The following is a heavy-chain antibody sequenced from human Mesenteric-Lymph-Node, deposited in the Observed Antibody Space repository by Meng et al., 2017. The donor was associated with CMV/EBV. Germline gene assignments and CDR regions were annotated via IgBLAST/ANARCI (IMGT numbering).Heavy chain of an antibody. CDR2: ISISDST. D-gene: IGHD3-16*01. CDR1: GFTVSSNY. V-gene: IGHV3-53*01. CDR3: AGDQGGGRFDD. J-gene: IGHJ4*02. Sequence: GESLKISCAASGFTVSSNYMNWVRQAPGRGLEWVSFISISDSTYYTNSVKGRFTISRDNSKNTVYIQMNSLRVDDTAVYYCAGDQGGGRFDDWGQGTLVTVSS.